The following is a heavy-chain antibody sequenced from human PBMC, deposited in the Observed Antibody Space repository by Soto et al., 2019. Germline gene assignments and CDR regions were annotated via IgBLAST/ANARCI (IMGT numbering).Heavy chain of an antibody. Sequence: SETLSLTCAVSGGSISSGAYYWSWIRQPPGKGLEWIAYIYSSGSTTYNPSLKSRVTISLDKSKNQFSLKLSSVTTADAAVYYCASWAMSTPGYYFDHWGQGTLVTVSS. CDR2: IYSSGST. V-gene: IGHV4-61*08. CDR1: GGSISSGAYY. D-gene: IGHD3-16*01. CDR3: ASWAMSTPGYYFDH. J-gene: IGHJ4*02.